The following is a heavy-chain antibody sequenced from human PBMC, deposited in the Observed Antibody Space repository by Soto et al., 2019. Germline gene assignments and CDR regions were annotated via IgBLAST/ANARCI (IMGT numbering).Heavy chain of an antibody. CDR1: GYTFTSYG. CDR3: ERDYYDSSGPHDFDY. D-gene: IGHD3-22*01. V-gene: IGHV1-18*04. J-gene: IGHJ4*02. CDR2: ISAYNGNT. Sequence: ASVKVSCKASGYTFTSYGISWVRQAPGQGLEWMGWISAYNGNTNYAQKLQGRVTMTTDTSTSTAYMELRSLRSDDTAVYYCERDYYDSSGPHDFDYWGQGTLVTVSS.